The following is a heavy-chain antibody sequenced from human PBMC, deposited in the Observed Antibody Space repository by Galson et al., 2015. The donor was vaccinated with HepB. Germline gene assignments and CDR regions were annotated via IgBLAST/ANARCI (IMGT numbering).Heavy chain of an antibody. V-gene: IGHV1-69*13. D-gene: IGHD3-22*01. J-gene: IGHJ3*02. CDR2: IIPIFGTA. CDR1: GGTFSSYA. CDR3: ARATYYYDSSGYYYDAFDI. Sequence: SVKVSCKASGGTFSSYAISWVRQAPGQGLEWMGGIIPIFGTANYAQKFQGRVTITADESTSTAYMELSSLRSEDTAVYYCARATYYYDSSGYYYDAFDIWGQGTMVTVSS.